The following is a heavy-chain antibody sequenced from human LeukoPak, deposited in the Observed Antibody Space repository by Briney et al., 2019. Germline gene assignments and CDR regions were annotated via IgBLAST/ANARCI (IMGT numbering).Heavy chain of an antibody. J-gene: IGHJ3*02. D-gene: IGHD1-26*01. V-gene: IGHV3-11*01. Sequence: PGGSLRLSCAASGFTFSDYYMSWIRQAPGKGLEGVSYISSSGSTIYYADSVKGRFTISRDNAKTSLYLQMNSLRAEDTALYHCARAREYSGSRGAFDIWGQGTMVTVSS. CDR1: GFTFSDYY. CDR2: ISSSGSTI. CDR3: ARAREYSGSRGAFDI.